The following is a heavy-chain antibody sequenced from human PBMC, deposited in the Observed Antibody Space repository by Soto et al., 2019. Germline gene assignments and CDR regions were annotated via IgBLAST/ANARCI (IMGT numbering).Heavy chain of an antibody. J-gene: IGHJ4*01. CDR3: APPPTPSVVVAGFRY. V-gene: IGHV3-23*01. CDR1: GINLYSYA. Sequence: GALRLSCSASGINLYSYAMSWVPPASRQGLEWVSPISASGASPYYPAPVKGRFTISRDNSKNPLYLQMNSLRAEDTAVYYCAPPPTPSVVVAGFRYWGHGPLVTVSS. CDR2: ISASGASP. D-gene: IGHD2-15*01.